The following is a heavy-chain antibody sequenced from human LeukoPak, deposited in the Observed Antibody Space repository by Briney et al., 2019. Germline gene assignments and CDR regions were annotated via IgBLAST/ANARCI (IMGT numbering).Heavy chain of an antibody. CDR2: TSSSNYI. CDR3: ARDSSSWYTLDY. CDR1: GFTFSSYS. Sequence: PGGSLRLSCAASGFTFSSYSMNWVRQAPGKGLEWVSSTSSSNYIYYADSVKGRFTISRDNAKNSLYLQMNSLRAEDTAVYYCARDSSSWYTLDYWGQGTLVTVSS. V-gene: IGHV3-21*01. J-gene: IGHJ4*02. D-gene: IGHD6-13*01.